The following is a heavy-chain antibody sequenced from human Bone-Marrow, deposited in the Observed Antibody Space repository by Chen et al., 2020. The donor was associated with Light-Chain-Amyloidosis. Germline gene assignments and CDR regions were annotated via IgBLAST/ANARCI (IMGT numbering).Heavy chain of an antibody. CDR2: INHSGST. D-gene: IGHD3-3*01. Sequence: QVQLQQWGAGLLKPSETLSLTCAVYGGSFSGYYWSWIRQPPGKGLEWIGEINHSGSTNYNPSLKSRVTISVDTSKNQFSLKLSSVTAADTAVYYCARVNKPRFWIYAFDIWGQGTMVTVSS. CDR1: GGSFSGYY. V-gene: IGHV4-34*01. CDR3: ARVNKPRFWIYAFDI. J-gene: IGHJ3*02.